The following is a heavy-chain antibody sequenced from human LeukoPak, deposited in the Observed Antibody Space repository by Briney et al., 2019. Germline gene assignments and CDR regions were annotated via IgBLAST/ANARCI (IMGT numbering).Heavy chain of an antibody. D-gene: IGHD3-10*01. J-gene: IGHJ4*02. Sequence: GGSLRLPCAASGFTFSSYSMNWVRQAPGKGLEWVSYISSSSTMYYAESVRGRFTISRDNAKTSLYLQMNSLRDEDTAVYYCARDRGPYGSGTYGIEGFDYWGQGTLVTVSS. CDR2: ISSSSTM. V-gene: IGHV3-48*02. CDR1: GFTFSSYS. CDR3: ARDRGPYGSGTYGIEGFDY.